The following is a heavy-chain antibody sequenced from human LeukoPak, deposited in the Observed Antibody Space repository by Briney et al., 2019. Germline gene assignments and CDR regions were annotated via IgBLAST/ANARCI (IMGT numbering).Heavy chain of an antibody. CDR1: GLTFSSYA. Sequence: GGSLRPSCAASGLTFSSYAMEWVRQAPGKGLEWVSSISSGSSHIYYADSVKGRFTNSRDDAKKSLSLQMNSLTAYDTAVYYCARLFGSAFGKYYFDYWGQGTLVTVSS. D-gene: IGHD3-10*01. CDR2: ISSGSSHI. CDR3: ARLFGSAFGKYYFDY. V-gene: IGHV3-21*01. J-gene: IGHJ4*02.